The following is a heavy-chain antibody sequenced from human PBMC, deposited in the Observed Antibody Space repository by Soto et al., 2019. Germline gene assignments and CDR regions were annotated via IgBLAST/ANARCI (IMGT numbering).Heavy chain of an antibody. CDR2: IIPTFGTA. J-gene: IGHJ5*02. CDR1: GGTFSSYA. CDR3: ARDRGFVVVTAMSQFDP. V-gene: IGHV1-69*13. D-gene: IGHD2-21*02. Sequence: SVKVSCKXSGGTFSSYAISWVRQAPGQGLEWMGGIIPTFGTANYAQKFQGRVTITADESTSTAYMELSSLRSEDTAVYYCARDRGFVVVTAMSQFDPWGQEPWSPSPQ.